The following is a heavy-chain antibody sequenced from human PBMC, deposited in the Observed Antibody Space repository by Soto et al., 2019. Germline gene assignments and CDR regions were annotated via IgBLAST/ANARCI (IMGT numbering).Heavy chain of an antibody. CDR2: IYYSGST. D-gene: IGHD6-19*01. V-gene: IGHV4-31*03. CDR1: GGSISSGGYC. CDR3: ARVPWLVALYFDY. Sequence: QVQLQESGPGLVKPSQTLSLTCTVSGGSISSGGYCWSWIRQHPGKGLEWIGYIYYSGSTYYNPSLKSRVTISVDTSKNQFSLKLSSVTAADTAVYYCARVPWLVALYFDYWGQGTLVTVSS. J-gene: IGHJ4*02.